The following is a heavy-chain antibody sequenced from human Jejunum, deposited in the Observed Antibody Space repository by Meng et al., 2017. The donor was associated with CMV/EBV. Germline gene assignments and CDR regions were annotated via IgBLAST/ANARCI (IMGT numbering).Heavy chain of an antibody. Sequence: AMDWVRQVPGKGLEWVAVINSDGSHTSYADSVRGRFTISRDNSKHSLHLQMNSLRAEDTALYFCAKDRYCATTICYPDFYYYGMDVWGQGTTVTVSS. CDR1: A. CDR3: AKDRYCATTICYPDFYYYGMDV. J-gene: IGHJ6*02. D-gene: IGHD2-8*01. CDR2: INSDGSHT. V-gene: IGHV3-43D*03.